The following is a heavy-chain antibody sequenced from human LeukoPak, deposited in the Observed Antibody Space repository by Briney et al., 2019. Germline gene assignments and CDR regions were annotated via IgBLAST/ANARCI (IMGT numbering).Heavy chain of an antibody. J-gene: IGHJ4*02. CDR2: IYYSGST. V-gene: IGHV4-59*01. CDR3: PRDHGSGWYSLDY. CDR1: GGSISSYY. D-gene: IGHD6-19*01. Sequence: PSETLSLTCTVSGGSISSYYWSWLRQPPGKGLEWIGYIYYSGSTNYNPSLKSRVTISVDTSKNQFSLKLSSVTAADTAVYYCPRDHGSGWYSLDYWGQGTLVTVSS.